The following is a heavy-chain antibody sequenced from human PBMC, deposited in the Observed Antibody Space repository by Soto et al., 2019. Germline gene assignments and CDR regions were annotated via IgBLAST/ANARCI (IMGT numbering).Heavy chain of an antibody. D-gene: IGHD3-22*01. Sequence: GGSLRLSCAASGFTFSSYSMNWVRQAPGKGLEWVSSISSSSYIYYADSVKGRFTISRDNAKNSLYLQMNSLRAEDTAVYYCAREGYYYDSSGYYLIDYWGQGTLVTVSS. CDR2: ISSSSYI. V-gene: IGHV3-21*01. CDR1: GFTFSSYS. CDR3: AREGYYYDSSGYYLIDY. J-gene: IGHJ4*02.